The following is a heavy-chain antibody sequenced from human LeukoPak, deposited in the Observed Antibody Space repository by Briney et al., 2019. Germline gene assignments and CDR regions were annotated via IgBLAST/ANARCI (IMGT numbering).Heavy chain of an antibody. D-gene: IGHD4-17*01. J-gene: IGHJ5*02. CDR3: ARDKATVTPAGAWSDP. CDR2: IIPIFGTA. Sequence: ASVKVSCKASGGTFSSYAISWVRQAPGQGLEWMGRIIPIFGTANYAQKFQGRVTITTDESTSTAYMGLSSLRSEDTAVYYCARDKATVTPAGAWSDPWGQGTLVTVSS. CDR1: GGTFSSYA. V-gene: IGHV1-69*05.